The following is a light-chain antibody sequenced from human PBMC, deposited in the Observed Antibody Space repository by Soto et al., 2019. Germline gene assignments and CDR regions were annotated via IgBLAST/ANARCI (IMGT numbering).Light chain of an antibody. V-gene: IGLV2-8*01. CDR1: SSDVGRYDY. Sequence: QSVLTQPPSASGSPGQSVTISCTGTSSDVGRYDYVSWYQQHPGKAPKLMIYEVSKRPSGVPDRFSGSKSGNTASLTVSGLQAEDEADYYCSSNAGSNNLVFGGGTKVTVL. J-gene: IGLJ2*01. CDR3: SSNAGSNNLV. CDR2: EVS.